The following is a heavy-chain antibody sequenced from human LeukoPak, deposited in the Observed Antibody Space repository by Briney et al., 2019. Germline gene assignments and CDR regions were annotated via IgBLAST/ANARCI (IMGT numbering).Heavy chain of an antibody. V-gene: IGHV3-11*01. D-gene: IGHD1-26*01. Sequence: GALRLSCAASGFTFSDYYMRWIRQAPGKGLEWVSYISSSGSTIYYADSVKGRFTISRDNSKNTLYLQMNSLRAEDTAVYYCAKARGLGIVGAHFDYWGQGTLVTVSS. CDR2: ISSSGSTI. CDR3: AKARGLGIVGAHFDY. CDR1: GFTFSDYY. J-gene: IGHJ4*02.